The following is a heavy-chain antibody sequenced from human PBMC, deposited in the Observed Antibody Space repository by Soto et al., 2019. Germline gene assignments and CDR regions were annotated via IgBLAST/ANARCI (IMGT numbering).Heavy chain of an antibody. CDR2: MSFNGYS. CDR3: VRGGNPYHYDTSGPGTFDK. J-gene: IGHJ4*02. V-gene: IGHV4-30-4*01. D-gene: IGHD3-22*01. Sequence: QVHLQESGPGLVKPSQTLSLTCSVSGPSVSSGDSYWSWIRQTPGKALEWLGYMSFNGYSNYSPSLKSRVTMSGDTSKTQFSLRLSSVTAADTAVYYCVRGGNPYHYDTSGPGTFDKWGQGTLVTVSS. CDR1: GPSVSSGDSY.